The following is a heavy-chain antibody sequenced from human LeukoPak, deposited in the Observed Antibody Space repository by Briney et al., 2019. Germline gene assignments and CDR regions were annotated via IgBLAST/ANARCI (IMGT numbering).Heavy chain of an antibody. D-gene: IGHD5-12*01. CDR1: GGSISTYY. V-gene: IGHV4-4*07. Sequence: SETLSLTCAVSGGSISTYYWSCIRQPAGKGLEWIGRIYSSGSTNYNPSLKGRVTMSVDTSKNQFSLRLSSVTAADTAVYYCARGGLYSGYYHYWGQGTLVTVSS. CDR3: ARGGLYSGYYHY. CDR2: IYSSGST. J-gene: IGHJ4*02.